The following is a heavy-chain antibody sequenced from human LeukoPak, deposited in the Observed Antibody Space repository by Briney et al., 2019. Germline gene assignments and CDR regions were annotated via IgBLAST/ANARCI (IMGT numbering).Heavy chain of an antibody. D-gene: IGHD2-2*01. CDR3: ARDGEEGYCSSTSCYAEDFDY. CDR1: GFTFSSCA. CDR2: ISYDGSNK. Sequence: GGSLRLSCAASGFTFSSCAMHWVRQAPGKGLEWVAVISYDGSNKYYADSVKGRFTISRDNSKNTLYLQMNSLRAEDTAVYYCARDGEEGYCSSTSCYAEDFDYWGQGTLVTVSS. V-gene: IGHV3-30*04. J-gene: IGHJ4*02.